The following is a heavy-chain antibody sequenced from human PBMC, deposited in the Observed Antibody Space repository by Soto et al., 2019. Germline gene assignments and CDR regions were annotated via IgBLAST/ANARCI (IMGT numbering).Heavy chain of an antibody. J-gene: IGHJ5*02. D-gene: IGHD2-2*01. CDR2: IYHSGST. CDR1: GYSISSGYY. V-gene: IGHV4-38-2*01. Sequence: SETLSLTCAVSGYSISSGYYCGWIRQPPGKGLERIGSIYHSGSTYYNPSLKSRVTISVDTSKNQFSLKLSSVTAADTDVYYCASAPRGYCSSTSCYHGWFDTWGQGTLVTVSS. CDR3: ASAPRGYCSSTSCYHGWFDT.